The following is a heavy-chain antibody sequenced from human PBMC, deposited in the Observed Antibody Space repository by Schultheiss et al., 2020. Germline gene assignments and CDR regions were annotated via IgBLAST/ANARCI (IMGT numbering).Heavy chain of an antibody. CDR3: ARGLYSSWGPYYYGMDV. CDR1: GGSFSGYY. J-gene: IGHJ6*02. Sequence: SETLSLTCAVYGGSFSGYYWSWIRQPPGKGLEWIGEINHSGSTNYNPSLKSRVTISVDTSKNQFSLKLSSVTAADTAVYYCARGLYSSWGPYYYGMDVWGQGTTVTVSS. CDR2: INHSGST. D-gene: IGHD6-6*01. V-gene: IGHV4-34*01.